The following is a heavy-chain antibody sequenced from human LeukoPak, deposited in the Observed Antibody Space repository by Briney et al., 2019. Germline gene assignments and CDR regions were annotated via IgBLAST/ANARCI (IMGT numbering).Heavy chain of an antibody. V-gene: IGHV4-31*03. CDR2: IYYSGST. D-gene: IGHD3-10*01. CDR3: ARTMVRGVIVDY. Sequence: SETLSLTCTVSGGSISSGGYYWSWIRQHPGKGLEWIGYIYYSGSTYYNPSLKSRVTISVDTSKNQFSLKLSSVTAADTAVYYCARTMVRGVIVDYWGQGTLVTASS. CDR1: GGSISSGGYY. J-gene: IGHJ4*02.